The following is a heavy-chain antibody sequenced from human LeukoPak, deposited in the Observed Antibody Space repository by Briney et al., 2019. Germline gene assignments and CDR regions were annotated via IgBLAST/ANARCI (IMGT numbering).Heavy chain of an antibody. Sequence: GGSLRLSCAASGISFSSYGMSWVRQAPGKGLEWVSTLSSTGTTFYARSVEGRFTISRATSENTLYLQMDSLRAADTALYYCARVGYSSSWFFFNFWRQGTLVTVSS. J-gene: IGHJ4*02. V-gene: IGHV3-23*05. CDR2: LSSTGTT. D-gene: IGHD6-13*01. CDR3: ARVGYSSSWFFFNF. CDR1: GISFSSYG.